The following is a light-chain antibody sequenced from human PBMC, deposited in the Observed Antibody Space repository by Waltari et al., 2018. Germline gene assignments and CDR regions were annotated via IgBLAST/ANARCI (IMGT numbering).Light chain of an antibody. J-gene: IGKJ3*01. Sequence: DVAMTQSPVSLPVTLGQPASIPCRSSQSLVHSAGNTYLNWFHQRPGQSPRRLIYKGSKRDSGVPDRFSGSGSGTDFTLKISRVEVEDVGVYYCMQGTHWPLTFGPGTKVDIK. CDR2: KGS. CDR3: MQGTHWPLT. CDR1: QSLVHSAGNTY. V-gene: IGKV2-30*02.